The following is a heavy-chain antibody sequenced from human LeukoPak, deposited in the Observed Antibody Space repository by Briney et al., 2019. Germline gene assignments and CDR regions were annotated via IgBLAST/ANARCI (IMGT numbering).Heavy chain of an antibody. V-gene: IGHV4-59*01. J-gene: IGHJ5*02. CDR1: GFTCSNFE. D-gene: IGHD3-3*01. CDR3: ARGWSGVPYWFDP. CDR2: IYYGGST. Sequence: PGGSLRLSCAVSGFTCSNFEMNWVRQAPGKGLEWIGYIYYGGSTNYNPSLKSRVTISADASDNQFFLKLTSVTAADTAVYYCARGWSGVPYWFDPWGQGTLVTVSS.